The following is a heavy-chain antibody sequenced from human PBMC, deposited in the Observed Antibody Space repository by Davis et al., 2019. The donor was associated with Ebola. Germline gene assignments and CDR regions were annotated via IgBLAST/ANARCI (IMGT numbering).Heavy chain of an antibody. V-gene: IGHV4-30-2*01. J-gene: IGHJ3*01. Sequence: LRLSCTVSGGAISGSDYAWTWIRLPPGEGLDWIGYIYHTWNTYYNPSLKSRVTISVDRSRNQFSLKLNSVTAADTAVYYCARGNYYDSSAFAFDLWGQGTLVTVSS. CDR3: ARGNYYDSSAFAFDL. CDR2: IYHTWNT. CDR1: GGAISGSDYA. D-gene: IGHD3-22*01.